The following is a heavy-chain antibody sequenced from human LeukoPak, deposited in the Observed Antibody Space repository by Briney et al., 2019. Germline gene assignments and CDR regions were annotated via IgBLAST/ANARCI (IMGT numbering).Heavy chain of an antibody. CDR2: IYHSGST. D-gene: IGHD3-22*01. V-gene: IGHV4-39*07. J-gene: IGHJ4*02. Sequence: SETLSLTCAVSGASISGSGYYLGWIRQPPGKGLEWIGEIYHSGSTNYNPSLKSRVTISVDKSKNQFSLKLSSVTAADTAVYYCARDYRSRGYYDYWGQGTLVTVSS. CDR3: ARDYRSRGYYDY. CDR1: GASISGSGYY.